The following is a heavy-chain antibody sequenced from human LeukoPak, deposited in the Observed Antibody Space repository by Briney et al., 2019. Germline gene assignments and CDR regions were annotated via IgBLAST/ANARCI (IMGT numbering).Heavy chain of an antibody. Sequence: GESLKISCKGSGYSFTSYWIGWVRQMPGKGLEWMGIIYPGDSDTRYSPSFQGQVTISADKSISTAYLQWSSLKASDTAMYYCARRDSSGYYSPSYFDYWGQGTLVTVSS. CDR3: ARRDSSGYYSPSYFDY. D-gene: IGHD3-22*01. CDR2: IYPGDSDT. V-gene: IGHV5-51*01. CDR1: GYSFTSYW. J-gene: IGHJ4*02.